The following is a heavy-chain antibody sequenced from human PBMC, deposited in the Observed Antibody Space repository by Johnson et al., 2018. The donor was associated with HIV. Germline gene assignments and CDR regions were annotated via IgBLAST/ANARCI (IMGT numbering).Heavy chain of an antibody. J-gene: IGHJ3*02. Sequence: VQLVESGGGLVQPGGSLRLSCVASGFTVSYNYMHWVRQAPGKGLEWVSVIYSGGSTYYADSVTGLFTISRANSKNTLYLQMNSLGAEDTAVRYCARDLDTAMVTCAFDIWGQGTMVTVSS. CDR1: GFTVSYNY. V-gene: IGHV3-66*02. CDR3: ARDLDTAMVTCAFDI. D-gene: IGHD5-18*01. CDR2: IYSGGST.